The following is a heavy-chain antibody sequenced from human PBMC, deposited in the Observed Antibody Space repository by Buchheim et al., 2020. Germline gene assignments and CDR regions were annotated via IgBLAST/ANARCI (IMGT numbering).Heavy chain of an antibody. V-gene: IGHV3-30*18. D-gene: IGHD6-19*01. CDR2: ISFEGTKT. CDR1: EFPFSNSA. J-gene: IGHJ6*02. Sequence: QVHLVESGGGVVQPGRSLRLSCAASEFPFSNSAMHWVRQAPGLGLVWVAVISFEGTKTDYIDSVKGRFTISRDNSKNTLYLQMNSLTLEDTAVYYCVKDLGYGSGWGYYFGMDVWGQGTT. CDR3: VKDLGYGSGWGYYFGMDV.